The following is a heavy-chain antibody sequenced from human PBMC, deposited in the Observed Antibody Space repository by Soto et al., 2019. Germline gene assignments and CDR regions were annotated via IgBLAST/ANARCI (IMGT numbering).Heavy chain of an antibody. J-gene: IGHJ6*02. CDR2: ISWDGGST. V-gene: IGHV3-43D*04. CDR1: GFTFDDYA. D-gene: IGHD6-19*01. Sequence: PGGSLRLSCAASGFTFDDYAMHWVRQAPGKGLEWVSLISWDGGSTYYADSVKGRFTISRDNSKNSLYLQMNSLRAEDTALYYCAKDLVAGYYYYYYCMDVWGQGTTVTVSS. CDR3: AKDLVAGYYYYYYCMDV.